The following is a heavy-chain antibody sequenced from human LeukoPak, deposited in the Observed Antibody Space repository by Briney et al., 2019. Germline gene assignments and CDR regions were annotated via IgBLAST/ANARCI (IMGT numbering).Heavy chain of an antibody. CDR3: ARARGIYDFWSGYYRQNY. CDR2: ISSSGSTI. D-gene: IGHD3-3*01. Sequence: GGPLRLSCAASGFTFSDYYMSWIRQAPGKGLEWVSYISSSGSTIYYADSVKGRFTISRDNAKNSLYLQMNSLRAEDTAVYYCARARGIYDFWSGYYRQNYWGQGTLATVSS. CDR1: GFTFSDYY. J-gene: IGHJ4*02. V-gene: IGHV3-11*04.